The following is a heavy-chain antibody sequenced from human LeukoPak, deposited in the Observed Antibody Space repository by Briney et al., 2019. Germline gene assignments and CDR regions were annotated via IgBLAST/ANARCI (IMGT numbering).Heavy chain of an antibody. J-gene: IGHJ5*02. CDR1: GGSISSSSYY. CDR2: IYYSGST. D-gene: IGHD2-2*01. Sequence: SETLSLTCTVSGGSISSSSYYWGWIRQPPGKGLEWIGGIYYSGSTYYNPSLKSRVTISVDTSKDQFSLKRSSVTAADTAVYYCARHRDEAGDIVVVPAAPGFVWFDPWGQGTLVTVSS. CDR3: ARHRDEAGDIVVVPAAPGFVWFDP. V-gene: IGHV4-39*01.